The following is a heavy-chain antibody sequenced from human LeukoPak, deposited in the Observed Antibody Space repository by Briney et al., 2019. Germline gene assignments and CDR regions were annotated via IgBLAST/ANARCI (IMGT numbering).Heavy chain of an antibody. CDR2: IIPIFGTA. CDR3: ARLEITTVTTSDY. J-gene: IGHJ4*02. V-gene: IGHV1-69*01. Sequence: SVKVSCKASGGTFSSYAISWVRQAPGQGLEWMGGIIPIFGTANYAQKFQGRVTIPADESTSTAYMELSSLRSEDTAVYYCARLEITTVTTSDYWVQGALVTVSS. CDR1: GGTFSSYA. D-gene: IGHD4-17*01.